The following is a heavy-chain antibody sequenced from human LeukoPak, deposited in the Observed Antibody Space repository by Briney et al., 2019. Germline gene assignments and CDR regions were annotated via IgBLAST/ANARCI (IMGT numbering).Heavy chain of an antibody. J-gene: IGHJ4*02. CDR3: ARAFLGGDY. Sequence: GGSLRLSYVASVFTFSTYSMNWVRQAPGKGLEWVSYISDTSYTIYYADSEKGRFTISRDNAKNSLYLQMNRLRDEDTAVYYCARAFLGGDYWGQGTLVTVSS. V-gene: IGHV3-48*02. D-gene: IGHD3-3*02. CDR2: ISDTSYTI. CDR1: VFTFSTYS.